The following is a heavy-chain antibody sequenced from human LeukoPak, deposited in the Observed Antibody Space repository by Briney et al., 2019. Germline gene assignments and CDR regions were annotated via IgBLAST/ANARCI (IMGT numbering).Heavy chain of an antibody. CDR3: ARDVGPRGSRALDY. Sequence: GGSLRLSCAASGFTVSINYMSWASQASGKGLEWVSVIYSGGSTYYAESVKGRVTISRDHPKNTLYLQMNSLRAEDPAVYYCARDVGPRGSRALDYWGQGTLVTVSS. D-gene: IGHD1-26*01. CDR1: GFTVSINY. V-gene: IGHV3-66*01. CDR2: IYSGGST. J-gene: IGHJ4*02.